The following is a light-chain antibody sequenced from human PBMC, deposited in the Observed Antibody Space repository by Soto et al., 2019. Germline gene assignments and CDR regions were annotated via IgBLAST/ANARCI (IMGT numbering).Light chain of an antibody. Sequence: QSVLTQPASVSGSPGQSIAISCTGTSSDVGLYNYVSWYQQHPGKVPKLIIYEVTNRPSGVSNRFSGSKSGNTASLTISGLQAEDEADYYCSSYTTSNTYVFGSGTKVTVL. V-gene: IGLV2-14*01. CDR1: SSDVGLYNY. J-gene: IGLJ1*01. CDR2: EVT. CDR3: SSYTTSNTYV.